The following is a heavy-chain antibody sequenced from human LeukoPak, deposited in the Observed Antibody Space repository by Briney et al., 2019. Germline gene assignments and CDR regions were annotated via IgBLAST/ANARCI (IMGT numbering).Heavy chain of an antibody. CDR1: GGSFSGHY. J-gene: IGHJ6*03. V-gene: IGHV4-34*01. D-gene: IGHD6-19*01. Sequence: SETLSLXCAVYGGSFSGHYWSWIRQPPGKGREWIGEINHSGSTNYNPSLKSRVTISVDTSKNQFSLKLSSVTAADTAVYYCARGRDSSGCYGLGFHYYYMDVWGKGTTVTVSS. CDR2: INHSGST. CDR3: ARGRDSSGCYGLGFHYYYMDV.